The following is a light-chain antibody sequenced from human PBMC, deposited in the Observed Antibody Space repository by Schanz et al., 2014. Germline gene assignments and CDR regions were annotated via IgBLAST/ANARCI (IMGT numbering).Light chain of an antibody. V-gene: IGLV2-14*01. CDR2: DVS. CDR3: SSFAGSNNFRYV. J-gene: IGLJ1*01. Sequence: QSALTQPASVSGSPGQSITISCTGTSSDVGGYNYVSWYQQHPGKAPKLMIYDVSNRPSGVSNRFSGSKSGNTASLTVSGLQAEDEADYYCSSFAGSNNFRYVFGTGTKLTVL. CDR1: SSDVGGYNY.